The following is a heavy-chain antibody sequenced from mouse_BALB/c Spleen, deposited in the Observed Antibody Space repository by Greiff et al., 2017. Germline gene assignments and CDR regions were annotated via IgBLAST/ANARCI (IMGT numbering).Heavy chain of an antibody. J-gene: IGHJ4*01. CDR1: GFNIKDYY. Sequence: EVQLQQSGAELVRPGALVKLSCKASGFNIKDYYMHWVKQRPEQGLEWIGWIDPENGNTIYDPKFQGKASITADTSSNTAYLQLSSLTSEDTAVYYCARSHGYYFYYAMDYWGQGTSVTVSS. V-gene: IGHV14-1*02. CDR2: IDPENGNT. CDR3: ARSHGYYFYYAMDY. D-gene: IGHD2-3*01.